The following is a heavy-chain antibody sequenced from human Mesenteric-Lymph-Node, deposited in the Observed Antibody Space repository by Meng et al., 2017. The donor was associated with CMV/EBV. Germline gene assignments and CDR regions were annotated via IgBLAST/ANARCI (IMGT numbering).Heavy chain of an antibody. CDR1: GDSVSSGRYY. V-gene: IGHV4-61*01. Sequence: TGSGDSVSSGRYYWSWIRQPPGKGLEWVGYIYFTGSTNYNPSLNNRVTISLDTSKNQFSLKLRSVTAADTAVYYCARVKRSSSWADYWGQGTLVTVSS. CDR2: IYFTGST. CDR3: ARVKRSSSWADY. J-gene: IGHJ4*02. D-gene: IGHD6-13*01.